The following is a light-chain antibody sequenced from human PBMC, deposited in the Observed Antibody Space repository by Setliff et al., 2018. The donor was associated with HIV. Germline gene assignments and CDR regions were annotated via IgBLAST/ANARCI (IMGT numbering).Light chain of an antibody. CDR2: DAT. CDR1: SSDIGDTYS. V-gene: IGLV2-14*03. J-gene: IGLJ1*01. CDR3: SSYTNSRTRV. Sequence: QSVLAQPASVSGSPGQSITISCTGTSSDIGDTYSVSWYQQHPGKVPKLLIYDATHRPSGVSSRFSASKSGNTASLTISGLQAEDEAGYYCSSYTNSRTRVFGAGTKVT.